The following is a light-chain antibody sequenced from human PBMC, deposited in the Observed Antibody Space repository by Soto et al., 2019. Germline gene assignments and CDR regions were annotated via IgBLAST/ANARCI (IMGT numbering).Light chain of an antibody. J-gene: IGKJ1*01. Sequence: DIQMTQSPSTLSASVGDRVTITCRASQSISSWLAWYQQKPGKAPKLLIFGASSLESGVPSRFSGSGSGTEFTLTITSLQPDDFATYYCQQYTAYLWTFGQGTKVEIK. CDR1: QSISSW. CDR2: GAS. CDR3: QQYTAYLWT. V-gene: IGKV1-5*01.